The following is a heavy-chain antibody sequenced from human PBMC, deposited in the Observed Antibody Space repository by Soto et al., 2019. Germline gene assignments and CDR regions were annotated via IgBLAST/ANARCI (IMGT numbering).Heavy chain of an antibody. CDR2: ISAYNGNT. D-gene: IGHD2-2*01. Sequence: ASVKVSCKASGYTFTSYGISWVRQAPGQGLEWMGWISAYNGNTNYAQKLQGRVTMTTDTSTSTAYMELRSLRSDDTAVYYCATHQLLDNWFDPWGQGTLVTVSS. J-gene: IGHJ5*02. CDR3: ATHQLLDNWFDP. CDR1: GYTFTSYG. V-gene: IGHV1-18*01.